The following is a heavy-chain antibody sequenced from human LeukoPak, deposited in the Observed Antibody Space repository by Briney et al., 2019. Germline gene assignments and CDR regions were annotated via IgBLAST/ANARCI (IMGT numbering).Heavy chain of an antibody. V-gene: IGHV4-61*02. J-gene: IGHJ4*02. D-gene: IGHD6-19*01. Sequence: SETLSLTCTVSGGSISSGSYYWSWNRQPAGKGLEWIGRVYTSGSTNYNPSLKSRVTISVDTSKNQFSLKLSSVTAAATAVYYCARGRLSGWYYFDFWGQGTLVTVSS. CDR3: ARGRLSGWYYFDF. CDR2: VYTSGST. CDR1: GGSISSGSYY.